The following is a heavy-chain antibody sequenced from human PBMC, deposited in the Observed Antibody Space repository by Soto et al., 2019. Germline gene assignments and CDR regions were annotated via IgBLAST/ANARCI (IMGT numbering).Heavy chain of an antibody. J-gene: IGHJ5*02. CDR1: GGSISSYY. V-gene: IGHV4-59*01. Sequence: SETLSLTCTVSGGSISSYYWSWIRQPPGKGLEWIGYIYYSGSTNYNPSLKSRVTISVDTSKNQFSLKLSSVTAADTAVYYCARDIAYSERTSWKNWLDTWGQGTLVTVSS. D-gene: IGHD6-13*01. CDR3: ARDIAYSERTSWKNWLDT. CDR2: IYYSGST.